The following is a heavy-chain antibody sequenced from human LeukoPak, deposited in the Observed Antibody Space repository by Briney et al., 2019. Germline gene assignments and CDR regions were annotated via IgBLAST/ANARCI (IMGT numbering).Heavy chain of an antibody. J-gene: IGHJ4*02. Sequence: GGSLRLSCAASGFTFSSYAMSWVRQAPGKGLEWVPGISGSGATTYYADSVKGRFTISRDNSKNTLYLQMNSLRAEDTAVYYCAKDLYYYDSSRGRYFDYWGQGTLVTVSS. V-gene: IGHV3-23*01. CDR1: GFTFSSYA. CDR3: AKDLYYYDSSRGRYFDY. CDR2: ISGSGATT. D-gene: IGHD3-22*01.